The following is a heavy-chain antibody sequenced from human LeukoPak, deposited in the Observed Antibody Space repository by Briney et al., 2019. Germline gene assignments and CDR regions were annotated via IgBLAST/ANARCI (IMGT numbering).Heavy chain of an antibody. CDR1: GYTFTSYD. CDR2: MNPNSGNT. Sequence: ASVKVSCKASGYTFTSYDINWVRQATGQGLEWMGWMNPNSGNTGYAQKFQGRVTITRNTSISTAYMELSSLRSEDTAVYYCARPAVAGRGSFDYWGQGTLVTVSS. CDR3: ARPAVAGRGSFDY. J-gene: IGHJ4*02. V-gene: IGHV1-8*03. D-gene: IGHD6-19*01.